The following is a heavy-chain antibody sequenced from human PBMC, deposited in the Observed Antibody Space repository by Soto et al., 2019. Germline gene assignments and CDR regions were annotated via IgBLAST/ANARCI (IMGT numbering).Heavy chain of an antibody. CDR2: MYISGST. Sequence: TSETLSLTCTVSGGSSSSYYWSWIRQTAGKGLEWIGLMYISGSTNYSPSLRSRVTMSVDTSKNQFSLKLRSVTAADTVVYYCARDSSAYAMDVWGQGTTVTVSS. V-gene: IGHV4-4*07. J-gene: IGHJ6*02. CDR1: GGSSSSYY. CDR3: ARDSSAYAMDV. D-gene: IGHD6-19*01.